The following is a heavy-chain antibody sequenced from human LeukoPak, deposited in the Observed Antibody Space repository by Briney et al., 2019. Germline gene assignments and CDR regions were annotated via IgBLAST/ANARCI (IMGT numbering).Heavy chain of an antibody. D-gene: IGHD6-6*01. CDR2: IYYSGST. CDR1: GGSISSYY. J-gene: IGHJ5*02. CDR3: ARVVNRNWFDP. V-gene: IGHV4-59*01. Sequence: SETLSFTCTVSGGSISSYYWSWIRQPPGKGLEWIGYIYYSGSTNYNPSLKSRVTISVDTSKNQFSLKLSSVTAADTAVYYCARVVNRNWFDPWGQGTLVTVSS.